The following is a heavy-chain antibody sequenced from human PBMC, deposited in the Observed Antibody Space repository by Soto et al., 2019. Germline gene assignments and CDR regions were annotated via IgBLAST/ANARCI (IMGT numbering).Heavy chain of an antibody. V-gene: IGHV1-8*01. CDR1: GYTFTIYD. D-gene: IGHD2-2*01. CDR3: ARGKRVVHTFEYMDV. J-gene: IGHJ6*03. Sequence: ASVKVSCKASGYTFTIYDINWVRQATGQGLEWMGWMNPNSGNTGYAQKFQGRVTMTRNTSISTAYMELSSLRSEDTAVYYCARGKRVVHTFEYMDVWGKGTTVTVSS. CDR2: MNPNSGNT.